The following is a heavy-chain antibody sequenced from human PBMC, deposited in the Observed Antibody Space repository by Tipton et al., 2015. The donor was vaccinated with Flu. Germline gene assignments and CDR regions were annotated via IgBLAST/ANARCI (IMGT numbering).Heavy chain of an antibody. J-gene: IGHJ4*02. D-gene: IGHD5/OR15-5a*01. CDR3: AKVIPEIVSGLDY. Sequence: GSLRLSCAASGFTFSNYGTHWVRQAPGKGLEWVAFIRFDGSNEYYADSVKGRFTISRDNSKNTLYLQMDSLRAEDTAIYYCAKVIPEIVSGLDYWGQGTLVTVSS. V-gene: IGHV3-30*02. CDR1: GFTFSNYG. CDR2: IRFDGSNE.